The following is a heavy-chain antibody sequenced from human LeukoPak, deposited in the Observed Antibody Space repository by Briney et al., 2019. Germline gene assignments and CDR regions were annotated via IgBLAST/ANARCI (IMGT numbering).Heavy chain of an antibody. V-gene: IGHV1-2*02. CDR2: INPNSGGT. Sequence: GASVKVSCKASGYTFTGYYMHWVRQAPGQGLEWMGWINPNSGGTNYAQKFQGRVTMTRDTSISTAYMELSRLRSDDTAVYYCARDHYDSSGYYAKYYYYYYMDVWGKGTTVTVSS. CDR3: ARDHYDSSGYYAKYYYYYYMDV. CDR1: GYTFTGYY. D-gene: IGHD3-22*01. J-gene: IGHJ6*03.